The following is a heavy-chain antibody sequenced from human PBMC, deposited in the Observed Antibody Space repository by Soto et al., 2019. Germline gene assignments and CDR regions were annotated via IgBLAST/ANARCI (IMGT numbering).Heavy chain of an antibody. V-gene: IGHV1-3*01. J-gene: IGHJ6*03. CDR1: GYTFTSYA. D-gene: IGHD6-13*01. Sequence: ASVKVSCKASGYTFTSYAMHWVRQAPGQRLEWMGWINAGNGNTKYSQKFQGRVTITRDTYASTPYMELSSLRSEDTAVYYCESDSKGGRSWANYYYYYMGVWGKGTTGTVAS. CDR2: INAGNGNT. CDR3: ESDSKGGRSWANYYYYYMGV.